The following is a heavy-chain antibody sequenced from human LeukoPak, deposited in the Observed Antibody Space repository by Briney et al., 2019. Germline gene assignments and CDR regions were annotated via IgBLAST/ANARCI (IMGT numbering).Heavy chain of an antibody. Sequence: SVKVSCKASGGTFSSYAISWVRQAPGQGLEWMGGIIPIFGTANYAQKFQGRVTITTDESTSTAYMELSSLRSEDTAVYYCARGASRVYDFWSGYYNTPGYYYYYMDVWGKGTTVTVSS. D-gene: IGHD3-3*01. J-gene: IGHJ6*03. CDR3: ARGASRVYDFWSGYYNTPGYYYYYMDV. V-gene: IGHV1-69*05. CDR1: GGTFSSYA. CDR2: IIPIFGTA.